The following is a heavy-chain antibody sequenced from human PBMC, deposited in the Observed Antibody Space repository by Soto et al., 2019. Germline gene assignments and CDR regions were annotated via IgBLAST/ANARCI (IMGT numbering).Heavy chain of an antibody. Sequence: QITLKESGPPLVKPTQTLTLTCTFSGFSLSTSGVGVGWIRQPPGKALEWLALIYWDDDKRYSSSLNSRLTITKDPSKTQVVLTMTNMDPVDTATYYCAHSRPPRLLDYWGQGTLVTVSS. CDR3: AHSRPPRLLDY. J-gene: IGHJ4*02. CDR1: GFSLSTSGVG. CDR2: IYWDDDK. V-gene: IGHV2-5*02. D-gene: IGHD6-6*01.